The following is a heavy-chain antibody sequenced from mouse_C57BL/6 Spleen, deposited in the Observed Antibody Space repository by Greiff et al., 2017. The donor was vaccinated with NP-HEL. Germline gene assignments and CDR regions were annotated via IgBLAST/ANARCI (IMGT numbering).Heavy chain of an antibody. V-gene: IGHV1-59*01. J-gene: IGHJ1*03. CDR3: AREGLYARYFDV. Sequence: QVQLQQPGAELVRPGTSVKLSCKASGYTFTSYWMHWVKQRPGQGLEWIGVIDPSDSYTNYNQKFKGKATLTVDTSSSTAYMQLSSLTSEDSAVYYCAREGLYARYFDVWGTGTTVTVSS. CDR2: IDPSDSYT. D-gene: IGHD6-2*01. CDR1: GYTFTSYW.